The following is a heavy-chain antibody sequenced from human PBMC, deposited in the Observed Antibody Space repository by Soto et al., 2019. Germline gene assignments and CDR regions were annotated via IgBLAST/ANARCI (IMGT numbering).Heavy chain of an antibody. CDR3: ARGSYDFWSGYLGGRFDP. CDR1: GGSISSYY. D-gene: IGHD3-3*01. V-gene: IGHV4-59*01. CDR2: IYYSGST. J-gene: IGHJ5*02. Sequence: PSETLSLTCPVSGGSISSYYWSWIRQPPGKGLEWIGYIYYSGSTNYNPSLKSRVTITVDTSKNQFSLKLSSVTAADTAVYYCARGSYDFWSGYLGGRFDPWGQGTLVTVSS.